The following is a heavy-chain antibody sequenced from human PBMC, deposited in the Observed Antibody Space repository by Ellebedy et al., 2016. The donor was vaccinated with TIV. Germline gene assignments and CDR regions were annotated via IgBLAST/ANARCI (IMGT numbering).Heavy chain of an antibody. CDR2: INHSGST. Sequence: GSLRLSXAVYGGSFSGYYWSWIRQPPGKGLEWIGEINHSGSTNYNPSLKSRVTISVDTSKNQFSLKLSSVTAADTAVYYCARCQLGYCSSTSCPTDAFDIWGQGTMVTVSS. J-gene: IGHJ3*02. CDR3: ARCQLGYCSSTSCPTDAFDI. CDR1: GGSFSGYY. D-gene: IGHD2-2*01. V-gene: IGHV4-34*01.